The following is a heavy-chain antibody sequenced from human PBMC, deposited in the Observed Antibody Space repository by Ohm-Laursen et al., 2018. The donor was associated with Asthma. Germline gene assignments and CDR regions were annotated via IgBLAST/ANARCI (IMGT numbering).Heavy chain of an antibody. D-gene: IGHD3-3*01. V-gene: IGHV3-30-3*01. CDR3: ARDVMEWYLPAFDF. J-gene: IGHJ4*02. CDR2: GSSYYDGGLK. Sequence: SLRLSCTASGFTVSSNYMSWVRQAPGKGLEWVAVGSSYYDGGLKYYADSVNGRFTVSRDDSKNTLYLQMNSLRPDDTAVYYCARDVMEWYLPAFDFWGQGTLVTVSS. CDR1: GFTVSSNY.